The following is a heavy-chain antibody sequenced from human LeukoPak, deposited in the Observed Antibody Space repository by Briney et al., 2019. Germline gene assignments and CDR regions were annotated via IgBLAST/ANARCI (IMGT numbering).Heavy chain of an antibody. J-gene: IGHJ3*02. V-gene: IGHV4-59*12. D-gene: IGHD4-17*01. CDR3: ARPRGDYGELMSYAFDI. Sequence: SETLSLTCTVSGGSISSYYWSWIRQPPGKGLEWIGYIYYSGSTYYNPSLKSRVTISVDTSKNQFSLKLSSVTAADTAVYYCARPRGDYGELMSYAFDIWGQGTMVTVSS. CDR2: IYYSGST. CDR1: GGSISSYY.